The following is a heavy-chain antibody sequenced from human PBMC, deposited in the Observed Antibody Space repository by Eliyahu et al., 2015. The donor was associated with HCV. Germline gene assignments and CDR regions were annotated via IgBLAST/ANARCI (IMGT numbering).Heavy chain of an antibody. CDR1: GGSISSYY. CDR3: ARVGSHDFDFDY. D-gene: IGHD3-3*01. V-gene: IGHV4-4*07. CDR2: RYTSGST. J-gene: IGHJ4*02. Sequence: QVQLQESGPGLVKPSETLSLTCTVSGGSISSYYWSWIRQPAGKGLGWVGRRYTSGSTDYNPSPKSRVTMSVDTPKNQFSLKLSSVTAADTAVYYCARVGSHDFDFDYWGQGTLVTVSS.